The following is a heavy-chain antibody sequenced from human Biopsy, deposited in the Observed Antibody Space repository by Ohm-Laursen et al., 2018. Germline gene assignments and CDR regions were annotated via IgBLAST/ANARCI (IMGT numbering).Heavy chain of an antibody. CDR2: LYTTGST. V-gene: IGHV4-4*07. D-gene: IGHD4/OR15-4a*01. CDR1: GGSISSYY. Sequence: TLSLTCTVSGGSISSYYWNWIRQPAGGGLEYIGRLYTTGSTNYSPSLRSRVTMSADTSKNQFSLNLRSVTAADTAVYFCARSIDYGNSYFQYWGQGILVTVSS. CDR3: ARSIDYGNSYFQY. J-gene: IGHJ1*01.